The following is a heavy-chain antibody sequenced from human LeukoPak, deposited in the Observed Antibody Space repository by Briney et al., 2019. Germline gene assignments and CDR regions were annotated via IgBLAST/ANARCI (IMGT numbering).Heavy chain of an antibody. CDR3: ATYRQVLLPFES. Sequence: QPGGSLRLSCAASGFTFSRQSMNWVRLAPGKGLEWVSSIFPSGGEIHYADSVRGRFTISRDNSKSTLSLQMNSLRAEDTAIYYCATYRQVLLPFESWGQGTLVTVSS. CDR1: GFTFSRQS. J-gene: IGHJ4*02. V-gene: IGHV3-23*01. D-gene: IGHD2-8*02. CDR2: IFPSGGEI.